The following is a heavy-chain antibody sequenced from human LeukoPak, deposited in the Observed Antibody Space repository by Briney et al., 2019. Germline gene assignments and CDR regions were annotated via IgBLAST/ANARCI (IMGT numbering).Heavy chain of an antibody. CDR1: GFTFSSYA. CDR3: ATGEGFYGDYEYYYGMDV. J-gene: IGHJ6*02. V-gene: IGHV3-23*01. Sequence: GGSLRLSCAASGFTFSSYAMSWVRQAPGKGLEWVSAISGSGGSTYYADSVKGRFTISRDNSKNTLYLQMNSLRAEDTAVYYCATGEGFYGDYEYYYGMDVWGQGTTVTVS. D-gene: IGHD4-17*01. CDR2: ISGSGGST.